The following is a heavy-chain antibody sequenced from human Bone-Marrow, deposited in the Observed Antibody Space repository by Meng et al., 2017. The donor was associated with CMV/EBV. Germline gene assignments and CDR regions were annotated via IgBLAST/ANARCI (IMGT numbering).Heavy chain of an antibody. CDR2: INSSYHI. CDR1: GFTFSDYT. CDR3: ARDIYDSSGYGRYFDY. J-gene: IGHJ4*02. Sequence: GESLKISCAASGFTFSDYTMNWVRQAPGKGLEWVSCINSSYHIFYADSVKGRFTISRDNARKALYLQMNSLGVEDTAVYYCARDIYDSSGYGRYFDYWGQGTLVTVSS. D-gene: IGHD3-22*01. V-gene: IGHV3-69-1*01.